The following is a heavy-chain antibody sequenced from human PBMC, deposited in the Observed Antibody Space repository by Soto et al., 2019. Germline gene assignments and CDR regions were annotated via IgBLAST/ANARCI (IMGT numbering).Heavy chain of an antibody. Sequence: GESLKISCKGSGYSFTSYWIGWVRQMPGKGLEWMGIIYPGDSDTRYSPSFRGQVTISADKSISTAYLQWSSLKASDTAMYYCARDGSGAGKHYYYYYGMDVWGQGTTVTVSS. CDR3: ARDGSGAGKHYYYYYGMDV. CDR2: IYPGDSDT. J-gene: IGHJ6*02. D-gene: IGHD3-10*01. CDR1: GYSFTSYW. V-gene: IGHV5-51*01.